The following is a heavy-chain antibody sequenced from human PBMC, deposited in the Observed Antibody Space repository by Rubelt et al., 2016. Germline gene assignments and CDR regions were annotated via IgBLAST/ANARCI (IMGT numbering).Heavy chain of an antibody. CDR3: ARDGSAWSRDV. CDR1: GFTLVNSG. CDR2: SSTLGWT. V-gene: IGHV3-21*01. Sequence: EVHFVQSGGGLVNPGGSLRLSCVASGFTLVNSGMTWVRQAPGKGLEWVATSSTLGWTNYRDSVKGRFTVSRDNAKNSVFLQRNILRVEETGLYYCARDGSAWSRDVWGQGTLVTVSS. D-gene: IGHD6-19*01. J-gene: IGHJ4*02.